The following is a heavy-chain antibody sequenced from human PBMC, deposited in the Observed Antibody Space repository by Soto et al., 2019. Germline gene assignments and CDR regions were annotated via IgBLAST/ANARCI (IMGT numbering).Heavy chain of an antibody. V-gene: IGHV3-64*01. CDR2: ISSNGGST. D-gene: IGHD6-13*01. CDR3: ARVPRYSSSWYYFDY. CDR1: GFTFSSYA. Sequence: EVQLVESGGGLVQPGGSLRLSCAASGFTFSSYAMHWVRQAPGKGLEYVSAISSNGGSTYYANSVKGRFTISRDNSKNTLYLQMGSLRAEDMAVYYCARVPRYSSSWYYFDYWGQGTLVTVSS. J-gene: IGHJ4*02.